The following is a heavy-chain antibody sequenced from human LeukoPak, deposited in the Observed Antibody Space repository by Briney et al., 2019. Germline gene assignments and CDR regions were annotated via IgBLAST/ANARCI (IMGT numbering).Heavy chain of an antibody. CDR1: GFTFSGSA. CDR3: TSLYGSGSYYLDY. J-gene: IGHJ4*02. D-gene: IGHD3-10*01. V-gene: IGHV3-73*01. CDR2: IRSKANSYAT. Sequence: GGSLRLSCAASGFTFSGSAMHWVRQASGKGLEWVGRIRSKANSYATAYAASVKGRFTISRDDSKNTAYLQMNRLKTEDKEVXXXTSLYGSGSYYLDYWGQGTLVTVSS.